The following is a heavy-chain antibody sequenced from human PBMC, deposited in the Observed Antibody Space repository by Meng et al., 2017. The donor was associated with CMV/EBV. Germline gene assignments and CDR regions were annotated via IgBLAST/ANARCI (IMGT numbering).Heavy chain of an antibody. J-gene: IGHJ6*02. CDR2: IYYSGST. V-gene: IGHV4-39*07. Sequence: GSLRLSCTVFGGSISSSSYYWGWIRQPPGKGLEWIGSIYYSGSTYYNPSLKSRVTISVDTSKNQFSLKLSSVTAAGTAVYYCARDHHTHGFLESYYGMDVWGQGTTVTVSS. CDR3: ARDHHTHGFLESYYGMDV. CDR1: GGSISSSSYY. D-gene: IGHD3-3*01.